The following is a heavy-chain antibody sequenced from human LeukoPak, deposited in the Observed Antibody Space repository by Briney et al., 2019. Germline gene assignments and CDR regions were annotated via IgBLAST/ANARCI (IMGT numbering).Heavy chain of an antibody. CDR1: AGTINTDLYY. CDR2: IYTNGWT. J-gene: IGHJ5*02. D-gene: IGHD6-19*01. CDR3: ARGSGWDAVDP. Sequence: SQTLSLTCTVSAGTINTDLYYWTGMRQRAGKGLEWIGRIYTNGWTDYSPSLKSRVTMSVDTSKNQFSLKLSFVTSADTALYYCARGSGWDAVDPCGQGTLVTVSS. V-gene: IGHV4-61*02.